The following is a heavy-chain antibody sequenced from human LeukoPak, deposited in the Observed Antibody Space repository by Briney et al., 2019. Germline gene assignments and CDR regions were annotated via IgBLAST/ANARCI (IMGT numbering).Heavy chain of an antibody. CDR3: ARAPFVEYNTAFLV. CDR1: GGSISSYY. V-gene: IGHV4-59*01. J-gene: IGHJ4*02. D-gene: IGHD3-3*01. Sequence: PSETLSLTCTVSGGSISSYYWSWIRQPPGKGLEWIGYIYYSRTTNYNPSLKSRVTISVDTSKNQFSLRLSSVTAADTAVYYCARAPFVEYNTAFLVWGQGTLVTVSS. CDR2: IYYSRTT.